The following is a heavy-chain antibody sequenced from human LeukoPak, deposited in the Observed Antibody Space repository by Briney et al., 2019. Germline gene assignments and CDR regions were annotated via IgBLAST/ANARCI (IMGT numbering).Heavy chain of an antibody. V-gene: IGHV3-48*04. Sequence: PGGSLRLSCAASGFSFRSYSMNWVRQAPGKGLEWVSYISSSSSTRYYADSVKGRFIISRDNSKNSLYLQMDSLRAEDTALYYCAKGRYDSSGYHDYWGQGTLVTVSS. D-gene: IGHD3-22*01. CDR3: AKGRYDSSGYHDY. CDR1: GFSFRSYS. CDR2: ISSSSSTR. J-gene: IGHJ4*02.